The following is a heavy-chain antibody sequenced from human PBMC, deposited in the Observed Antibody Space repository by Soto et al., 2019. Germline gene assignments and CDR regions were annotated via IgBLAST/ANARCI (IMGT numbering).Heavy chain of an antibody. CDR1: GDSISNLDYF. J-gene: IGHJ5*01. V-gene: IGHV4-30-4*01. CDR3: ARGRYCLTGRCFPNWFDS. CDR2: IYKSATT. Sequence: SETLSLTCSVSGDSISNLDYFWAWIRQPPGQALEYIGYIYKSATTYYNPSFERRVAISVDTSKSQFSLNVTSVTAADTAVYFCARGRYCLTGRCFPNWFDSWGQGALVTVSS. D-gene: IGHD7-27*01.